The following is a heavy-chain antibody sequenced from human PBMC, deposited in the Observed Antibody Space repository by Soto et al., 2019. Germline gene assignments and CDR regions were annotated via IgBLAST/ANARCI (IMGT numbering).Heavy chain of an antibody. V-gene: IGHV1-18*01. CDR1: GYTFTSYG. CDR3: ASGWFGEFVYQFDY. J-gene: IGHJ4*02. D-gene: IGHD3-10*01. CDR2: ISAYNGNT. Sequence: GASVKVSCKPSGYTFTSYGITWVRQAPGQGLEWMGWISAYNGNTNYAQKFPGRVTMTTDTSTSTAYMELRSLGSDDTAVYYCASGWFGEFVYQFDYWGQGTLVTVSS.